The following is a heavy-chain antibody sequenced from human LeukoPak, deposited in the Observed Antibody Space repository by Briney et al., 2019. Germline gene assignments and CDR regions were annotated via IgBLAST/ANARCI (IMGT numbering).Heavy chain of an antibody. Sequence: GGSLRLSCAASGFTLSDHYMDWVRQAPGKGLEWVGRIRNKANAYTTDYAASVKGRFTISGDDSQNLLYLQMNSLKTEDTAVYYCTRCAPGARGNDYWGQGTLVTVSS. CDR2: IRNKANAYTT. J-gene: IGHJ4*02. D-gene: IGHD1-26*01. CDR1: GFTLSDHY. CDR3: TRCAPGARGNDY. V-gene: IGHV3-72*01.